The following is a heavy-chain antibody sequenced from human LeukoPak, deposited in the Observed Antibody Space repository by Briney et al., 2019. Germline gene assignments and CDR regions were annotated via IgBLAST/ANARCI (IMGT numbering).Heavy chain of an antibody. J-gene: IGHJ4*02. Sequence: SETLSLTCTVSGDSITTYYWSWIRQPAGKGLEWIGRIYTSGSTHYNPSLKSRVTMALDTSKNQFSLKLSSVTAADTAVYYCARHGPRRDGYNYDYWGQGTLVTVSS. CDR1: GDSITTYY. D-gene: IGHD5-24*01. CDR3: ARHGPRRDGYNYDY. V-gene: IGHV4-4*07. CDR2: IYTSGST.